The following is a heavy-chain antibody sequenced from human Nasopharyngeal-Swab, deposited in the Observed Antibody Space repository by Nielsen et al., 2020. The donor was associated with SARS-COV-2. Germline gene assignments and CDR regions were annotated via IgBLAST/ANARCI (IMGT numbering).Heavy chain of an antibody. Sequence: ASVKVSCKASGDTFTGDYMHWVRQAPGQGLEWRGRINPNSGGTNYAQKFQGRVTMTRDTSISTAYMELSRLRSDDTAVYYCARIPTVVTQSDYWGQGTLVTVSS. CDR2: INPNSGGT. D-gene: IGHD4-23*01. CDR3: ARIPTVVTQSDY. J-gene: IGHJ4*02. CDR1: GDTFTGDY. V-gene: IGHV1-2*06.